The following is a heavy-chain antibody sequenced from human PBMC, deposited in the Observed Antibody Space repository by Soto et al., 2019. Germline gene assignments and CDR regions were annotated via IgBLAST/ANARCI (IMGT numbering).Heavy chain of an antibody. D-gene: IGHD1-1*01. CDR1: GGSISSGGYY. V-gene: IGHV4-31*03. CDR2: IYYSGST. Sequence: SETLSLTCTVSGGSISSGGYYWSWIRQHPGKGLEWIGYIYYSGSTYYNPSLKSRVTISVDTSKNQFSLKLSSVTAADTAVCYCAGGTSTRDAFDIWGQGTMVTVSS. J-gene: IGHJ3*02. CDR3: AGGTSTRDAFDI.